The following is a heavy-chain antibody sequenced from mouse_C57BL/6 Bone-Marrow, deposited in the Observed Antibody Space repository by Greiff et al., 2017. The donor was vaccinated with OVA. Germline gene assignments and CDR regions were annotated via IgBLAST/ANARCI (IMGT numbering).Heavy chain of an antibody. V-gene: IGHV1-50*01. CDR3: ARSDESYYEEYAMDY. CDR2: IDPSDSYT. J-gene: IGHJ4*01. CDR1: GYTFTSYW. Sequence: QVQLQQPGAELVKPGASVKLSCKASGYTFTSYWMQWVKQRPGQGLEWIGEIDPSDSYTNYHQKFNGKVTLTVDTSSSTAYMQLSSLTSKDSAFYYCARSDESYYEEYAMDYWGQGTSVTVSS. D-gene: IGHD1-1*01.